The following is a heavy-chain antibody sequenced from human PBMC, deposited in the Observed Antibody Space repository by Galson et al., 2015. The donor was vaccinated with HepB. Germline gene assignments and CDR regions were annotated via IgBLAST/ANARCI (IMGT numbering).Heavy chain of an antibody. CDR2: ISSSGGNT. CDR1: GFTFSSYA. J-gene: IGHJ4*02. CDR3: AKGHCSGGSCYSPFDY. Sequence: SLRLSCAASGFTFSSYAMSWVRQAPGKGLEWVSAISSSGGNTYYADSVKGRFTISRDNSKNTLYLQMNSLRVEDTAVYYCAKGHCSGGSCYSPFDYWGQGTLVTVSS. D-gene: IGHD2-15*01. V-gene: IGHV3-23*01.